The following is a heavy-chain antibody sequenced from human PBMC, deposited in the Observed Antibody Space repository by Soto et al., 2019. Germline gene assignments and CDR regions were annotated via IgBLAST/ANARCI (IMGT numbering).Heavy chain of an antibody. CDR3: ARDQLEGNWFDP. J-gene: IGHJ5*02. Sequence: QLQLQESGSGLVRPSQTLSLTCAVSGGSISSGGYSWNWIRQPPGKGLECIGYIYHSGSTLYNPSLKSRVTISVDKSKNQFSLKLSSVTAADTAVYYCARDQLEGNWFDPWGQGTLVTVSS. CDR2: IYHSGST. V-gene: IGHV4-30-2*01. CDR1: GGSISSGGYS. D-gene: IGHD1-1*01.